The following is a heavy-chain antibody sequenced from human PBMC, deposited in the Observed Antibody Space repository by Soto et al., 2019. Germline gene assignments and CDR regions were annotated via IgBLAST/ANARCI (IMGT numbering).Heavy chain of an antibody. V-gene: IGHV3-33*06. Sequence: QVPLVESGGGVVQPGRSLRLSCAASGFSFTTYGLHWVRQAPGKGLEWVAVIWFDGSNQYYADSVKGRFTISRDNSKNILYLEMNSVRVEDTAVYYCVKDHCGGDCYSDPYFDYWGQGTLVTVSS. D-gene: IGHD2-21*02. CDR3: VKDHCGGDCYSDPYFDY. CDR1: GFSFTTYG. J-gene: IGHJ4*02. CDR2: IWFDGSNQ.